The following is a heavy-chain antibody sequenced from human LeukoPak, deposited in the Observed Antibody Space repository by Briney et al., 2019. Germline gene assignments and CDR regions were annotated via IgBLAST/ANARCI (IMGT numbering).Heavy chain of an antibody. CDR1: GGSNSSSNW. D-gene: IGHD3-22*01. Sequence: SGTLSLTCAVSGGSNSSSNWWSWVRQPPGKGLEWIGEIYHSGSTNYNPSLKSRVTISVDKSKNQFSLKLSSVTAADTAVYYCARVGSITMIVVDDENWFDPWGQGTLVTVSS. J-gene: IGHJ5*02. V-gene: IGHV4-4*02. CDR3: ARVGSITMIVVDDENWFDP. CDR2: IYHSGST.